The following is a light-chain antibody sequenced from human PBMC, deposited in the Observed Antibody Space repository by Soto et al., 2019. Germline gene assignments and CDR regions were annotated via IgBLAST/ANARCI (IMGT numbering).Light chain of an antibody. CDR1: QSVSRY. CDR3: LQRSNWLSIT. CDR2: DAS. J-gene: IGKJ5*01. Sequence: EVVLTQSPVTLSLSPGERATLSCRASQSVSRYLAWYQQKPGQAPRLLIYDASNRATGIPARFSGSGSGTDFTLTISSLEPDDVAVYYCLQRSNWLSITFGQGTRLDIK. V-gene: IGKV3-11*01.